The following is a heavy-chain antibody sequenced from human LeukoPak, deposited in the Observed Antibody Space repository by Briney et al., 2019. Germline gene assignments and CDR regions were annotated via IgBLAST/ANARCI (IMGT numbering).Heavy chain of an antibody. Sequence: SETLSLTCTVSGGSISSGDYYWSWIRQHPGKGLEWIGYIYYSGSTYYNPSLKSRVTISVDTSKNQFSLKLSSVTAADTAVYYCAGVVHGYFDYWGQGTLVTVSS. CDR1: GGSISSGDYY. CDR2: IYYSGST. V-gene: IGHV4-31*03. J-gene: IGHJ4*02. CDR3: AGVVHGYFDY.